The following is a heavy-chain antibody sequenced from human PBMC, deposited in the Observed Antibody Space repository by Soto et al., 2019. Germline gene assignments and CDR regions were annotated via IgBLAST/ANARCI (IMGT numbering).Heavy chain of an antibody. CDR1: GFTLSSYS. Sequence: EVQLVESGGGLVQPGGSLRLSCEASGFTLSSYSMNWAGQAPGQGLEWVSYISSSSSTIYYADSVKGRFTISRDNAKNSLYLLMNSLRDEDTAVYYCARDNPRSSGWDVWGQGTTVTVSS. CDR2: ISSSSSTI. J-gene: IGHJ6*02. CDR3: ARDNPRSSGWDV. V-gene: IGHV3-48*02.